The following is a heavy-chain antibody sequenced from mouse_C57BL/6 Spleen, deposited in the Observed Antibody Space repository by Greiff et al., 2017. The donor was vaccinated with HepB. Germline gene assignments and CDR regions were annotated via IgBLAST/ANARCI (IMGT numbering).Heavy chain of an antibody. CDR2: ISSGGSYT. CDR3: ATLRHY. D-gene: IGHD1-2*01. J-gene: IGHJ2*01. V-gene: IGHV5-6*01. Sequence: EVQLVESGGDLVKPGGSLKLSCAASGFTFSSYGMSWVRQTPDKRLEWVATISSGGSYTYYPDSVKGRFTISRDNAKNTLYLQMSSLKSEDTAMYYCATLRHYWGQGTTLTVSS. CDR1: GFTFSSYG.